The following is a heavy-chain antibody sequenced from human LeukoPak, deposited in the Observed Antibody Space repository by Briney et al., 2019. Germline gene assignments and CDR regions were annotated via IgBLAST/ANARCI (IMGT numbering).Heavy chain of an antibody. Sequence: SETLSLTCTVSRGSISGSIRSYYWTWLRQPPGKGLEWIGFISSSGSVNDNPSLRSQVTISVDTSKNQFFLNLSSVSAADTAVYYCASIPLGYSGAYYFDYWGQGTLVTVSP. CDR2: ISSSGSV. CDR1: RGSISGSIRSYY. D-gene: IGHD5-12*01. V-gene: IGHV4-4*09. J-gene: IGHJ4*02. CDR3: ASIPLGYSGAYYFDY.